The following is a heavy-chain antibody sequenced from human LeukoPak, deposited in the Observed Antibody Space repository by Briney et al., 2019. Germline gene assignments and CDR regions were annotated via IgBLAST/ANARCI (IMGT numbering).Heavy chain of an antibody. CDR3: ARGRVVVVPAAIFSGWFDP. D-gene: IGHD2-2*02. CDR2: INHSGST. Sequence: SETLSLTCAVYGGSSSGYYWSWIRQPPGKGLEWIGEINHSGSTNYNPSLKSRVTISVDTSKNQFSLKLSSVTAAGTAVYYCARGRVVVVPAAIFSGWFDPWGQGTLVTVSS. V-gene: IGHV4-34*01. CDR1: GGSSSGYY. J-gene: IGHJ5*02.